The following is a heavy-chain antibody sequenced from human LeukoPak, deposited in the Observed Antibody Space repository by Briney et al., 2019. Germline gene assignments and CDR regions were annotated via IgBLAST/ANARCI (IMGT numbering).Heavy chain of an antibody. J-gene: IGHJ4*02. Sequence: SGGSLRLSCAASGFTFSSYAMTWVRQAPGKGLAWVSSISKSDGSTYYADSVKGRFTISRDNSKNTVYLHMDSLRVADTAIYYCARGALIPDFRGQGTLVTVSS. CDR1: GFTFSSYA. D-gene: IGHD2-21*01. V-gene: IGHV3-23*01. CDR3: ARGALIPDF. CDR2: ISKSDGST.